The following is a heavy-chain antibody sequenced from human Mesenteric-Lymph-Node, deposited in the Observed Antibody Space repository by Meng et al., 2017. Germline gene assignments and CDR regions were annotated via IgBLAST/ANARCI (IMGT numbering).Heavy chain of an antibody. J-gene: IGHJ5*02. D-gene: IGHD2-15*01. Sequence: GESRKISCATSGFTFSSYVMHWVRQAPGKGLEWVAVISYDGSHKYYADSVRGRFTISRDNSKNTVYLQMNSLRADDTAVYYCAKERGDRLYCSGGSCYGSFDPWGQGTLVTVSS. V-gene: IGHV3-30*04. CDR2: ISYDGSHK. CDR3: AKERGDRLYCSGGSCYGSFDP. CDR1: GFTFSSYV.